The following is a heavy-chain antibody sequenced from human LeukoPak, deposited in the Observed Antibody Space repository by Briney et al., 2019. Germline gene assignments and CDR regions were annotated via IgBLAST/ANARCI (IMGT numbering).Heavy chain of an antibody. CDR3: ARYYYDMGGYYSEDRDAFDL. CDR2: IYYNGDT. D-gene: IGHD3-22*01. V-gene: IGHV4-59*01. Sequence: SETLSLTCSVSDGFISRYYWSWIRQPPGKGLEWIGYIYYNGDTNYNPSLKSRVTISVDTSKNQFSLRLSSVTAADTAVYYCARYYYDMGGYYSEDRDAFDLGGKGTWVTVSS. J-gene: IGHJ3*01. CDR1: DGFISRYY.